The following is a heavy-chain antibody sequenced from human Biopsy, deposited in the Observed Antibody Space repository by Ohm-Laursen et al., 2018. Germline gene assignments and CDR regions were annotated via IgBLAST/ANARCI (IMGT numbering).Heavy chain of an antibody. CDR3: ARGDYFDSNGYFWFDP. CDR1: GGSIISYY. CDR2: IFNSANT. J-gene: IGHJ5*02. V-gene: IGHV4-59*06. D-gene: IGHD3-22*01. Sequence: SETLSLTCTVSGGSIISYYWNWIRQRPGKGLEWIGYIFNSANTYYNPSLKNLITISGDTSKNQFSLKLNSVTAADTAVYYCARGDYFDSNGYFWFDPWGQGTLVTVSS.